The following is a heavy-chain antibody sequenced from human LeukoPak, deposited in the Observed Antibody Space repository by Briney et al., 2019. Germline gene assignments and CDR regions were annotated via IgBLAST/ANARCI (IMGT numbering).Heavy chain of an antibody. Sequence: GASVKVSCKASGGTFSSYAISWVRQAPGQGLEWMGRIIPIFGIANYAQKFQGRVTITADKSTSTAYMELSSLRSEDTAVYYCAKVGIVVVVAAPTSNWFDPWGQGTLVTVSS. V-gene: IGHV1-69*04. CDR3: AKVGIVVVVAAPTSNWFDP. D-gene: IGHD2-15*01. CDR2: IIPIFGIA. CDR1: GGTFSSYA. J-gene: IGHJ5*02.